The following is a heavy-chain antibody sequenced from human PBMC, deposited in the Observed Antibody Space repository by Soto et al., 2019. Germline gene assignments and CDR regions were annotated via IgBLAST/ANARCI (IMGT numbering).Heavy chain of an antibody. CDR3: ARGECSGGSCYSGWFDP. V-gene: IGHV1-8*01. Sequence: ASVKVSCKASGYTFTSYDINWVRQATGQGLEWMGWMNPNSGNTGYAQKFQGRVTMTRNTSISTAYMELSSLRSEDTAVYYCARGECSGGSCYSGWFDPWGQGTLVTVSS. D-gene: IGHD2-15*01. CDR1: GYTFTSYD. J-gene: IGHJ5*02. CDR2: MNPNSGNT.